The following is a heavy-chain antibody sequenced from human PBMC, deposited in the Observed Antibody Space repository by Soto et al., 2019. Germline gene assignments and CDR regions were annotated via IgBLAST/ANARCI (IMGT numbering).Heavy chain of an antibody. CDR2: IYYSGST. V-gene: IGHV4-59*01. CDR1: GGSISSYY. Sequence: SETLSLTCTVSGGSISSYYWSWIRQPPGKGLEWIGYIYYSGSTNYNPSLKSRVTISVDTSKNQFSLKLSSVTAADTAVYYCAREHAVAGNYFDYWGQGTLVTVSS. CDR3: AREHAVAGNYFDY. J-gene: IGHJ4*02. D-gene: IGHD6-19*01.